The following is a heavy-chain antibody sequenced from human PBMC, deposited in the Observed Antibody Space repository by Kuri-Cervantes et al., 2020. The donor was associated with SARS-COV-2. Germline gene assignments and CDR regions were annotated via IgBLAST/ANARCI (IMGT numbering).Heavy chain of an antibody. CDR3: ARGGTDFWSGYSEDLGY. J-gene: IGHJ4*02. CDR1: GYTFTSYD. CDR2: MNPNSGNT. Sequence: ASVKVSCKASGYTFTSYDINWVRQATGQGLEWMGWMNPNSGNTGYAQKFQGRVTITRNTSISTAYMELSSLRSEDTAVYYCARGGTDFWSGYSEDLGYWGQGTLVTVSS. D-gene: IGHD3-3*01. V-gene: IGHV1-8*03.